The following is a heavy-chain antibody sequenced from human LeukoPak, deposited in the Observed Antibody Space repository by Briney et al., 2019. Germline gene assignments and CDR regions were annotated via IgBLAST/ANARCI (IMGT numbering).Heavy chain of an antibody. Sequence: GGSLRLSCAASGFTFSSYEMNWVRQAPGKGLEWVSYISSSGSTIYYADSVKGRFTISRDNSKNTLYLQMNSLRAEDTAVYYCAGIYSSGWYWFDPWGQGTLVTVSS. J-gene: IGHJ5*02. CDR1: GFTFSSYE. V-gene: IGHV3-48*03. D-gene: IGHD6-19*01. CDR2: ISSSGSTI. CDR3: AGIYSSGWYWFDP.